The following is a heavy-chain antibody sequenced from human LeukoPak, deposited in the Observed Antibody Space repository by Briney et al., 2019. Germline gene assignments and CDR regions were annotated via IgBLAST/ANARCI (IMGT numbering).Heavy chain of an antibody. D-gene: IGHD1-1*01. Sequence: GESLKISCKGSGYSFTNYWIAWVRQMPGKGLEWMGIIYPGDSDTRYSPSFQGQVTISADKSISTAYLQWSSLKASDTAMYYCARQQQLATFDYWGQGTLVTVSS. J-gene: IGHJ4*02. V-gene: IGHV5-51*01. CDR1: GYSFTNYW. CDR2: IYPGDSDT. CDR3: ARQQQLATFDY.